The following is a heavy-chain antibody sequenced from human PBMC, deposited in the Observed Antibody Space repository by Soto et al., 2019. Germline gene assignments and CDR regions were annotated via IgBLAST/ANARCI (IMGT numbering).Heavy chain of an antibody. D-gene: IGHD3-16*01. V-gene: IGHV3-48*02. CDR2: ISENRSDI. CDR3: ARDRGALGP. CDR1: GFILSDCA. J-gene: IGHJ5*02. Sequence: PGGSLRLSCATSGFILSDCAMNWVRQAPGKGLEWVSYISENRSDIDYVDSVKGRFTVSRDNARNSLYLQMNSLRDEDTAVYYCARDRGALGPWGQGTLVTVSS.